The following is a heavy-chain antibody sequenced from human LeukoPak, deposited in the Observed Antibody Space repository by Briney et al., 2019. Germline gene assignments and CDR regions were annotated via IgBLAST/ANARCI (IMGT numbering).Heavy chain of an antibody. CDR2: ISSGGSNM. CDR1: GFMFSSYE. J-gene: IGHJ6*02. Sequence: GGSLRLSCAASGFMFSSYEMNWVRQAPGKGLEWLAYISSGGSNMNYADSVKGRFTISRDNAKDSLYLQMNSLRAEDTAVYYCARVNTMVRGLTYYYYYGMDVWGQGTTVTVSS. D-gene: IGHD3-10*01. CDR3: ARVNTMVRGLTYYYYYGMDV. V-gene: IGHV3-48*03.